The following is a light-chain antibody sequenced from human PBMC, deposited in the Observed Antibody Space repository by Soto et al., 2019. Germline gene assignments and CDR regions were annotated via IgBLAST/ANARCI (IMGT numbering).Light chain of an antibody. J-gene: IGKJ4*01. Sequence: DSQMTQSPSSLSAAVGGRVTITCRASQDINNFLAWFQQKPGKAPKPLIYSASSLQDGVPSRFSGSGSGTHFTLPISSLQPEDLATYFCLQYDRFPATFGGGTRVDIE. CDR3: LQYDRFPAT. CDR1: QDINNF. V-gene: IGKV1-16*01. CDR2: SAS.